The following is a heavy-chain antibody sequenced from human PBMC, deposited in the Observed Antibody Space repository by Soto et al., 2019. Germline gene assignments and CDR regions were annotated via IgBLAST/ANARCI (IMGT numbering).Heavy chain of an antibody. V-gene: IGHV1-69*01. CDR1: GGTFSSYA. Sequence: QVQLVQSGAEVKKPGSSVKVSCKASGGTFSSYAISWVRQAPGQGLEWMGGIIPIFGTVNYAQKFQGRVTITADESTSTAYMEMSSLRSEDTVVYYCARPELSDYSDSSYYYGMYVWGQGTTVTVSS. CDR2: IIPIFGTV. D-gene: IGHD4-17*01. J-gene: IGHJ6*02. CDR3: ARPELSDYSDSSYYYGMYV.